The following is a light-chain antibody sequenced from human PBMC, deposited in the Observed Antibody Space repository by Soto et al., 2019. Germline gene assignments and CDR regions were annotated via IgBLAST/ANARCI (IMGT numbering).Light chain of an antibody. Sequence: DIQMTQSPSALSAFVGDRVTITCRASQSIISWVAWYQQKPGKAPKLLIYDASTLESGVPSRFSGSGSGTEFTLTISSLQPDDFATYYCQQYNSYSFGQGTKVDIK. J-gene: IGKJ1*01. V-gene: IGKV1-5*01. CDR3: QQYNSYS. CDR1: QSIISW. CDR2: DAS.